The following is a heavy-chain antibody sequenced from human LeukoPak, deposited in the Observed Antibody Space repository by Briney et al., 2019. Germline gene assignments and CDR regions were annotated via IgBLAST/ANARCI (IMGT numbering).Heavy chain of an antibody. CDR1: GFTFSSYG. J-gene: IGHJ4*02. CDR2: ISYDGSHK. V-gene: IGHV3-30*18. D-gene: IGHD6-13*01. Sequence: GRSLRLFCAASGFTFSSYGMHWVRQAPGKGLEWVAVISYDGSHKHYADSVKGGFTVSRDNSKNTVYLQMNSLRAEDTAVYYCSKSRDSSSWYAPGDFWGQGTLVTVSS. CDR3: SKSRDSSSWYAPGDF.